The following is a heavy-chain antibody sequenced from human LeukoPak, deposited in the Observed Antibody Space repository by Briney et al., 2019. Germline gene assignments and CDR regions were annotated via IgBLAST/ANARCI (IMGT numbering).Heavy chain of an antibody. J-gene: IGHJ5*02. D-gene: IGHD1-26*01. CDR1: GYTFTGYY. V-gene: IGHV1-2*02. CDR3: ARAFGRESWFDP. Sequence: ASVKVSCKASGYTFTGYYMHWVRQAPGQGLEWMGWINPNSGGTNYAQKLQGRVTMTTDTSTSTAYMELRSLRSDDTAVYYCARAFGRESWFDPWGQGTLVTVSS. CDR2: INPNSGGT.